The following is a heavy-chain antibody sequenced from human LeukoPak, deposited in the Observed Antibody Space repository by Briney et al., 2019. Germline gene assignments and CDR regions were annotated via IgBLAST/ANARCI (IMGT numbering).Heavy chain of an antibody. V-gene: IGHV3-48*04. CDR1: GFTFSSYS. CDR2: ISSTTSTI. D-gene: IGHD4-17*01. Sequence: PGGSLRLSCAASGFTFSSYSMNWVRQAPGKGLEWVSYISSTTSTIYYADSVKGRFTISRDNAKNSLCLQMNSLRAEDTAVYYCARVYGDYVNWYFDLWGRGTLVTVSS. CDR3: ARVYGDYVNWYFDL. J-gene: IGHJ2*01.